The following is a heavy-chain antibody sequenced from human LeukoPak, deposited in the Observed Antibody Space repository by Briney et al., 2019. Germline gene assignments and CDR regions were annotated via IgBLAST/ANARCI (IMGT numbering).Heavy chain of an antibody. CDR3: ARGKYYYGSGSYSLAPYYYYYYYMDV. CDR1: GGTFSSYA. J-gene: IGHJ6*03. D-gene: IGHD3-10*01. CDR2: IIPIFGTA. Sequence: SVKVSCKASGGTFSSYAISWVRQAPGQGLEWMGGIIPIFGTANYAQRFQGRVTITADESTSTAYMELSSLRSEDTAVYYCARGKYYYGSGSYSLAPYYYYYYYMDVWGKGTTVTISS. V-gene: IGHV1-69*13.